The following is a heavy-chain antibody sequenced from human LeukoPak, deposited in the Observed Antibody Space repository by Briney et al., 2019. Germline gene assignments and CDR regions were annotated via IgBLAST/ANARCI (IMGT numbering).Heavy chain of an antibody. J-gene: IGHJ4*02. CDR1: GYSFTSYW. V-gene: IGHV5-51*01. Sequence: GESLKISCKGSGYSFTSYWIGWVRQMPGKGLEWMGIIYPGDSDTRYSPSFQGQVTISADKSISTAYLQWSSLKASDTAMYYCARPTSPYSGSYIWTYYFDYWGQGTLVTVSS. D-gene: IGHD1-26*01. CDR2: IYPGDSDT. CDR3: ARPTSPYSGSYIWTYYFDY.